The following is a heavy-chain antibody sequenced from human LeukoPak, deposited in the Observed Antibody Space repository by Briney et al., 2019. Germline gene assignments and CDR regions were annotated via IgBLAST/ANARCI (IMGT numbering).Heavy chain of an antibody. CDR3: ARGGHVRGGYYYYGMDV. Sequence: SETLSLTCTVSGGPISSYYWSWIRQPPGKGLEWIGYIYDSGSTNYNPSLKSRVTISVDTSKNQSSLKLNSVTAADTAVYYCARGGHVRGGYYYYGMDVWGQGTTVTVSS. D-gene: IGHD3-10*01. CDR2: IYDSGST. CDR1: GGPISSYY. J-gene: IGHJ6*02. V-gene: IGHV4-59*01.